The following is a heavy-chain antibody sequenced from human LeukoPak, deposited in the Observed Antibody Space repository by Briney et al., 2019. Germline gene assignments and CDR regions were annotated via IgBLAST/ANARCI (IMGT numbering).Heavy chain of an antibody. CDR3: ARGPRRRDHWYFDL. CDR2: MNPNSGNT. Sequence: ASVKVSCKASGYTFSNYDINWVRQAPGQGLEWMGWMNPNSGNTGYAQKFQGRVTMTRNTSISTAYMELSSLRSEDTAVYYCARGPRRRDHWYFDLWGRGTLVTVSS. J-gene: IGHJ2*01. CDR1: GYTFSNYD. V-gene: IGHV1-8*01.